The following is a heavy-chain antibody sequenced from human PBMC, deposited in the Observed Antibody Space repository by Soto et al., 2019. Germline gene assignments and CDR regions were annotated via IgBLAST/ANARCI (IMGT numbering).Heavy chain of an antibody. D-gene: IGHD3-3*01. CDR3: ARVEYYDFWSGYSPSDYYGMDV. Sequence: SVKVSCKASGYTFTSYDINWVRQATGQGLEWMGWMNPNSGNTGYAQKFQGRVTMTRNTSISTAYMELSSLRSEDTAVYYCARVEYYDFWSGYSPSDYYGMDVWGQGTTVTVSS. CDR2: MNPNSGNT. CDR1: GYTFTSYD. J-gene: IGHJ6*02. V-gene: IGHV1-8*01.